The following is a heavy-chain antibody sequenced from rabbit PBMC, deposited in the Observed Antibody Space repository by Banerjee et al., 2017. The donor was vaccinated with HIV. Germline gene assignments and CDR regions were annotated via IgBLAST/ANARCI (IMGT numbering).Heavy chain of an antibody. CDR1: GFDFSSDYW. D-gene: IGHD2-1*01. CDR2: IHSSSGST. Sequence: QEQLKESGGGLVQPGESLKLSCKASGFDFSSDYWICWVRQAPGKGPEWIACIHSSSGSTYYASWVNGRFTISRSTSLNTVDLKMTSLTAADTATYFCARGTSYDDYGDYMYYFNLWGPGTLVTVS. CDR3: ARGTSYDDYGDYMYYFNL. V-gene: IGHV1S43*01. J-gene: IGHJ4*01.